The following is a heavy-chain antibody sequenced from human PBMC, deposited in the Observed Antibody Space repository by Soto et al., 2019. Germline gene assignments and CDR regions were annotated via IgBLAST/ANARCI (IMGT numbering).Heavy chain of an antibody. D-gene: IGHD5-18*01. Sequence: EASVKVSCKASGGTFSSYAISWVRQAPGQGLEWMGGIIPIFGTANYAQKFQGRVTITADESTSTAYMELSSLRSEDTAVYYCATGGGSKYSGAYLDPFDYWGQGTLVTVSS. CDR3: ATGGGSKYSGAYLDPFDY. V-gene: IGHV1-69*13. J-gene: IGHJ4*02. CDR1: GGTFSSYA. CDR2: IIPIFGTA.